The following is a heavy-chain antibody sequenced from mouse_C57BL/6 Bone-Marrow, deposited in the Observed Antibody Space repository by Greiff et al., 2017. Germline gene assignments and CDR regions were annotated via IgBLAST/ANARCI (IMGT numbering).Heavy chain of an antibody. CDR1: GYSFTSYY. J-gene: IGHJ4*01. Sequence: VQLQQSGPKLVKPGASVKISCKASGYSFTSYYIHWVKQRPGQGLEWIGWIYPGSGNTKYNEKFKGKATLTADTSSSTAYMQLSSLTSEDSAVYYCARAYYGAMDYWGQGTSVTVSS. V-gene: IGHV1-66*01. D-gene: IGHD2-10*01. CDR3: ARAYYGAMDY. CDR2: IYPGSGNT.